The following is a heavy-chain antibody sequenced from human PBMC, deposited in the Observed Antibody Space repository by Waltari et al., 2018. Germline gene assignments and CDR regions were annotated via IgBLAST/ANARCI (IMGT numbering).Heavy chain of an antibody. D-gene: IGHD2-8*01. CDR1: GGSISSYY. V-gene: IGHV4-59*01. Sequence: QVQLQESGPGLVKPSETLSLTCTVSGGSISSYYWSWIRPPPGKGLEWIGYIYYSGSTNYNPSLKSRVTISVDTSKNQFSLKLSSVTAADTAVYYCASLYCTNGVCYLDYWGQGTLVTVSS. J-gene: IGHJ4*02. CDR3: ASLYCTNGVCYLDY. CDR2: IYYSGST.